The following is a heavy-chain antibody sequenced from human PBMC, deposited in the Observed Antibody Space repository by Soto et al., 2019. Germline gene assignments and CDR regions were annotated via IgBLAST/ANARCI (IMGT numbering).Heavy chain of an antibody. J-gene: IGHJ4*01. Sequence: QVQLVESGGGVVQPGRSLRLSCAASGFTFSSYAMHWVRQDPGKGLEWVAVISYDGSNKYYADSVKGRFTISRDNSKNPLYLQMNSLRAEDTAVYYCARWDTAMVGDYWGHGTLVTVSS. CDR3: ARWDTAMVGDY. D-gene: IGHD5-18*01. V-gene: IGHV3-30-3*01. CDR2: ISYDGSNK. CDR1: GFTFSSYA.